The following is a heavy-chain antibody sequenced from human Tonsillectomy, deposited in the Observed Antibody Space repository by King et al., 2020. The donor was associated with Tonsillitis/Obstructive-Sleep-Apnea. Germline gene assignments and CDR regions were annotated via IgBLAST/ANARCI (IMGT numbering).Heavy chain of an antibody. V-gene: IGHV3-53*01. CDR2: IYSGGNT. J-gene: IGHJ4*02. Sequence: DVQLVESGGGLIQPGGSLRLSCAASGFTVSSNYMNWVRQAPGKGLEWVSIIYSGGNTYYADSVQGRFTISRDNSKNTLYLQMNSLRAEDTAVYYCARSGGLELDFDDWGQGTLVTVSS. D-gene: IGHD1-7*01. CDR1: GFTVSSNY. CDR3: ARSGGLELDFDD.